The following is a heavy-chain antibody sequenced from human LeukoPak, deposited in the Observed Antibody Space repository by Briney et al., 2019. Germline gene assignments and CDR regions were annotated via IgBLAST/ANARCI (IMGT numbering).Heavy chain of an antibody. CDR2: ISGSGGST. V-gene: IGHV3-23*01. D-gene: IGHD2-2*01. J-gene: IGHJ4*02. Sequence: PGGSLRLSCAASGFTFSSFGMSWVRQAPGKGLEWVSAISGSGGSTYYADSVKGRFTISRDNSKNTLYLQMNSLRAEDTAVYYCAKVPKDIVVVPAAMGYFDYWGQGTLVTVSS. CDR3: AKVPKDIVVVPAAMGYFDY. CDR1: GFTFSSFG.